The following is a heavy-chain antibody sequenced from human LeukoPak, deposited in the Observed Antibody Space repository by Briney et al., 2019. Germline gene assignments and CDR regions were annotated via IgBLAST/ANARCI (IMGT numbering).Heavy chain of an antibody. CDR1: GGSFSGYY. Sequence: PSETLSLTCAVYGGSFSGYYWSWIRQPPGKGLEWIGEINHSGSTNYNPSLKSRVTISVDTSKNQFSLKLSSVTAADTAVYYCAAALVVAGQTNWGQGTLVTVSS. J-gene: IGHJ4*02. CDR2: INHSGST. V-gene: IGHV4-34*01. CDR3: AAALVVAGQTN. D-gene: IGHD6-19*01.